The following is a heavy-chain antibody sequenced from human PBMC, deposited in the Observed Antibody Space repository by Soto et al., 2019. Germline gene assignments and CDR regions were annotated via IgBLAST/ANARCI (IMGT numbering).Heavy chain of an antibody. V-gene: IGHV4-34*01. CDR1: GGSFSGYY. CDR3: ARVIAVAAYDY. Sequence: QVQLQQWGAGLLKPSETLSLTCAVYGGSFSGYYWSWIRQPPGKGLEWIGEINHSGSTNYNPSLKSRVTISVDTSKNQFSLKLSSVTAADTAVYYCARVIAVAAYDYWGQGTLVTVSS. J-gene: IGHJ4*02. D-gene: IGHD6-19*01. CDR2: INHSGST.